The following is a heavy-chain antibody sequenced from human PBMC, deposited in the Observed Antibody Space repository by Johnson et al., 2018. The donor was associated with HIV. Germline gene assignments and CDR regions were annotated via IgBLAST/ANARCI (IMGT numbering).Heavy chain of an antibody. J-gene: IGHJ3*02. CDR3: AKNYYGSGRGAFDI. CDR1: GFTFDDYA. CDR2: ISWNSGSI. V-gene: IGHV3-9*01. D-gene: IGHD3-10*01. Sequence: QVVEYGGGLVQPGRSLRLSCAASGFTFDDYAMHWVRQAPGKGLEWVAGISWNSGSIGDADSVKGRFTISRDNAKNSLYLPMNRLRAEDTALYYCAKNYYGSGRGAFDIWGQGTMVTVSS.